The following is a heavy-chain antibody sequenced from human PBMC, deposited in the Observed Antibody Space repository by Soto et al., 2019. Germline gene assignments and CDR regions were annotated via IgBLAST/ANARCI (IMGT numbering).Heavy chain of an antibody. CDR3: TTDLGYSSGVSCLPGDYFDY. Sequence: GGSLRLSCAASGFTFSNAWMNWVRQAPGKGLEWVGRIKSKTDGGKTDYAAPVKGRFTISRDDSKNTLYLQMNSLKTEDTAVYYCTTDLGYSSGVSCLPGDYFDYWGQGTLVTVSS. J-gene: IGHJ4*02. V-gene: IGHV3-15*07. CDR2: IKSKTDGGKT. D-gene: IGHD2-15*01. CDR1: GFTFSNAW.